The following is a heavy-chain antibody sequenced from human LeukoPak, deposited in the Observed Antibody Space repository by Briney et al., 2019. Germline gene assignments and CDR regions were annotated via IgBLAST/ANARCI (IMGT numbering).Heavy chain of an antibody. D-gene: IGHD3-10*01. V-gene: IGHV3-30*18. CDR2: VSHDGSAK. J-gene: IGHJ4*02. CDR1: GFSLRNHG. Sequence: QPGRSLILSCAASGFSLRNHGMNWVRQAPGKGLEWVAVVSHDGSAKFYADSVKGRFTISRDNPNNILYLQMNSLRPEDTAVYYCTKELGASGSSHMCYFDYWGQGILVTVS. CDR3: TKELGASGSSHMCYFDY.